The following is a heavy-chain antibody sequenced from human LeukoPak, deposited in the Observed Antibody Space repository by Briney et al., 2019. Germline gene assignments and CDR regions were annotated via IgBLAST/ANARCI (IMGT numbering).Heavy chain of an antibody. D-gene: IGHD3-22*01. CDR3: AKVPTYYYDSSGYAFDY. CDR2: ISGSGGST. CDR1: GFTFSSYA. V-gene: IGHV3-23*01. Sequence: GSLRLSCAASGFTFSSYAMSWVRQAPGKGLEWVSAISGSGGSTYYADSVKGRFTISRDNSKNTLYLQMNSLRAEDTAVYYCAKVPTYYYDSSGYAFDYWGQGTLVTVSS. J-gene: IGHJ4*02.